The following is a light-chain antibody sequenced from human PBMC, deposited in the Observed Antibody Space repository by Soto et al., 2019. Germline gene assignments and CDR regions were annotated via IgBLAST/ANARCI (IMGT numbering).Light chain of an antibody. CDR2: DAS. CDR1: QDIGSV. V-gene: IGKV1-8*01. CDR3: QQYNSYPLT. Sequence: AIRMTQSPSSLSASTGDTVTITCRASQDIGSVLAWYQQKPGTAPKVLIYDASSLESGVPSRFSGSGSGTEFTLTISSLQPDDFATYYCQQYNSYPLTFGGGTKVDIK. J-gene: IGKJ4*01.